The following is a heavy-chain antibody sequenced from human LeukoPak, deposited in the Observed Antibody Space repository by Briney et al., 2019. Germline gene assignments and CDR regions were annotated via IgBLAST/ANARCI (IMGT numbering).Heavy chain of an antibody. CDR2: ISAYNGNT. CDR3: PRGSAFGAVAGPDY. Sequence: ASVKVSCKASGYTFTSCGISWVRHAPGQGLEWMGWISAYNGNTNYAQKLQGRVTMTTDTSTSTAYMELRSLRSDDTAVYYCPRGSAFGAVAGPDYWGQGTLVTVSS. J-gene: IGHJ4*02. D-gene: IGHD6-19*01. V-gene: IGHV1-18*01. CDR1: GYTFTSCG.